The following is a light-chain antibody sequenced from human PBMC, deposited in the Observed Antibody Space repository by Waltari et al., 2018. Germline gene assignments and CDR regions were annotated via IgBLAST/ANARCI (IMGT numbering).Light chain of an antibody. Sequence: EIVLTQSPATLSLSPGERATLSCRASQSVSSYLAWYQQKSGQAPRLLIYDASNRATGIPARFSGSGSGTDFTLTISSLEPEDFAVYYCQQRSNWRTWTFGQGTKVEIK. J-gene: IGKJ1*01. CDR3: QQRSNWRTWT. CDR2: DAS. CDR1: QSVSSY. V-gene: IGKV3-11*01.